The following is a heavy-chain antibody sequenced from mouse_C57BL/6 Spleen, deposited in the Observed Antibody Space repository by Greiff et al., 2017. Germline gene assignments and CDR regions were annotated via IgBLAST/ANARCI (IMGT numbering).Heavy chain of an antibody. CDR3: ARRAYYGSTYWYFDV. D-gene: IGHD1-1*01. CDR1: GYTFTSYW. Sequence: QVQLQQPGAELVKPGASVKLSCKASGYTFTSYWMHWVKQRPGQGLEWIGMIHPNSGSTNYNEKFKSKATLTVDKSSSTAYMQLSSLTSEDSAVYYWARRAYYGSTYWYFDVWGTGTKGTVSS. V-gene: IGHV1-64*01. CDR2: IHPNSGST. J-gene: IGHJ1*03.